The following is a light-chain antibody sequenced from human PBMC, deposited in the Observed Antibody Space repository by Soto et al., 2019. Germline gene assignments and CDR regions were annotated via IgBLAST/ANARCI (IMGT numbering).Light chain of an antibody. CDR2: GAS. J-gene: IGKJ4*01. Sequence: EIVMTQSPATLSVSPGERSTLSCRASQSVSSNLAWYQQKPGQAPRLLIYGASTRATGIPARFSGSGSGTDFTLTISSLEPEDFAVYYCQQYIRWPLTFGGGTTGDIK. V-gene: IGKV3-15*01. CDR1: QSVSSN. CDR3: QQYIRWPLT.